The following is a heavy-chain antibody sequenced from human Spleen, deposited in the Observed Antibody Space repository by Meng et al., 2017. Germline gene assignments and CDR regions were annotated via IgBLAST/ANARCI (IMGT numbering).Heavy chain of an antibody. V-gene: IGHV4-34*01. CDR3: ARGRCTMAHDFDY. D-gene: IGHD1-1*01. J-gene: IGHJ4*02. Sequence: VRVWQGGVGLLRHCAYLSFTRAFLGCSFSGLQWSRSRRPPGKGLKWIGETNPSGGTNFHPTLASGGTTSVDTSQNDLYIKRTSATAADSAVYYSARGRCTMAHDFDYWGQGTLVTVSS. CDR2: TNPSGGT. CDR1: GCSFSGLQ.